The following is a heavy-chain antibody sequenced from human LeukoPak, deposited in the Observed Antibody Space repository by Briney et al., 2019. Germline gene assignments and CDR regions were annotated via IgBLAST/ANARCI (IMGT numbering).Heavy chain of an antibody. Sequence: SETLSLTCTVSGGSISSGSYYWSWIRQPAGKGLEWIGRIYTSGSTNYNPSLKSRVTISVDTSKNQFSLKLSSVTAADTAVYYCARDFTGVTMIVGGAFDIWGQGTMVTVSS. V-gene: IGHV4-61*02. CDR3: ARDFTGVTMIVGGAFDI. CDR2: IYTSGST. D-gene: IGHD3-22*01. CDR1: GGSISSGSYY. J-gene: IGHJ3*02.